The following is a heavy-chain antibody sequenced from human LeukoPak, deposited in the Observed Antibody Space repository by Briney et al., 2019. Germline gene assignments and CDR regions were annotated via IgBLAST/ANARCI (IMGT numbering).Heavy chain of an antibody. J-gene: IGHJ4*02. V-gene: IGHV4-31*03. CDR1: GGSISSGGYY. D-gene: IGHD3-22*01. CDR3: ARSRDFLLPTDY. CDR2: IYYSGST. Sequence: SETLSLTCTVSGGSISSGGYYWSWIRQHPGKGLEWIGYIYYSGSTYYNPSLKSRVTISVDTSKNQFSLKLSSVTAADTAVYYCARSRDFLLPTDYWGQGTLVTVSS.